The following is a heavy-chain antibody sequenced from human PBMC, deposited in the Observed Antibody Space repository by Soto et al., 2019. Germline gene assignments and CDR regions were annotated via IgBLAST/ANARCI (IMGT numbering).Heavy chain of an antibody. CDR2: ISSTTHYI. CDR3: ARESEDLTSNFDY. CDR1: GFTFTRYS. J-gene: IGHJ4*02. Sequence: GSLRLSCAASGFTFTRYSMNWVRQAPGKGLEWVSSISSTTHYIYYADSMRGRFTISRDNAKNAVYLEMNSLRAEDTAVYYCARESEDLTSNFDYWGQGTLVTVSS. V-gene: IGHV3-21*06.